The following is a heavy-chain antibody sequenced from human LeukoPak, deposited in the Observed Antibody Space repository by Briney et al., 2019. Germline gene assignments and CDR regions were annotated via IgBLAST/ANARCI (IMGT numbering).Heavy chain of an antibody. CDR1: GFTFSSYC. D-gene: IGHD1-26*01. CDR3: ARGTGSYYSLGY. CDR2: INSDGSST. J-gene: IGHJ4*02. Sequence: PGGSLRLSCAASGFTFSSYCMHWVRQAPGKGLVWVSRINSDGSSTTSADSVKGRFIISRDNAKNTLYLQMDSLSAEDKAMYYCARGTGSYYSLGYWGQGTLVTVSS. V-gene: IGHV3-74*01.